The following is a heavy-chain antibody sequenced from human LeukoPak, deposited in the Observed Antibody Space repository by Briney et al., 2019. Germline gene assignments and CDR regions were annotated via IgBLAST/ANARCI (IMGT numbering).Heavy chain of an antibody. CDR3: ARELELFAFDI. CDR2: ISSSGSTI. J-gene: IGHJ3*02. D-gene: IGHD1-7*01. Sequence: GGSLRLSCEASGFTFSSYEMNWVRQAPGKGLEWVSYISSSGSTIYYADSVKGRFTISRDNAKNSLYLQMNSLRAEDTAVYYCARELELFAFDIWGQGTMVTVSS. V-gene: IGHV3-48*03. CDR1: GFTFSSYE.